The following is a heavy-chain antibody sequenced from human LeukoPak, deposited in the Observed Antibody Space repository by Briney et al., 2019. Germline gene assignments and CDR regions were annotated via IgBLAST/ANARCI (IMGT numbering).Heavy chain of an antibody. D-gene: IGHD3-10*01. J-gene: IGHJ3*02. CDR2: IWYDGSNK. CDR3: ASDYYYGSGSYSHGYAFDI. V-gene: IGHV3-33*01. CDR1: GFTFSSYG. Sequence: GRSLRLSCAASGFTFSSYGMHWVRQAPGKGLEWVAVIWYDGSNKYYADSVKGRFTISRDNSKNTLYLQMNSLRAEDTAVYYCASDYYYGSGSYSHGYAFDIWGQGTMVTVSS.